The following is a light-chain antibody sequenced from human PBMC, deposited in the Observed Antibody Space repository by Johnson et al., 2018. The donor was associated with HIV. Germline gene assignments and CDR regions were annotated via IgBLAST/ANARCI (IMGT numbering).Light chain of an antibody. J-gene: IGLJ1*01. CDR2: ENK. CDR3: GTWDSSLSAPYV. V-gene: IGLV1-51*02. Sequence: QSVLTQPPSVSAAPGQMVSISCSGSSSNIGKNYVSWYQQFPGTAPKLLIHENKKRPSGIPDRFSGSKSGTSATLAIPGLPTGDEADYYCGTWDSSLSAPYVFGTGTKVTVL. CDR1: SSNIGKNY.